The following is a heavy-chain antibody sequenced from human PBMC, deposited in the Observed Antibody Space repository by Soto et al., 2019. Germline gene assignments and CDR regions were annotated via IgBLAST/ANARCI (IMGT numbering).Heavy chain of an antibody. J-gene: IGHJ6*02. V-gene: IGHV3-7*01. CDR3: ARDFADIVLMVFERGGMDV. Sequence: LRLSCAASGFTFSSYWMSWVRQAPGKGLVWVANIKQDGSEKYYVDSVKGRFTISRDNAKNSLYRQMNSLRAEDTAVYYCARDFADIVLMVFERGGMDVWGQGTTVTVSS. CDR1: GFTFSSYW. CDR2: IKQDGSEK. D-gene: IGHD2-8*01.